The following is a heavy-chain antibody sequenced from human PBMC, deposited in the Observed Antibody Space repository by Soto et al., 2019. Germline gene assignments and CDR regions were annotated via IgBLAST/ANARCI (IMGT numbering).Heavy chain of an antibody. J-gene: IGHJ6*02. CDR3: ARGNSNQLLLGYYSGMDV. CDR1: GGTFSSYA. CDR2: IIPIFGTA. Sequence: QVQLVQSGAEVKKPGSSVKVSCKASGGTFSSYAISWVRQAPGQGLEWMGGIIPIFGTANYAQKFQGRVTITADESTSTAYMELSSLRSEDTAVYYCARGNSNQLLLGYYSGMDVWGQGTTVTVSS. V-gene: IGHV1-69*01. D-gene: IGHD3-22*01.